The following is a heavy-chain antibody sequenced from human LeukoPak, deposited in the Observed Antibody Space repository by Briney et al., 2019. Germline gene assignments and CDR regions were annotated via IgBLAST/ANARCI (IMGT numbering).Heavy chain of an antibody. V-gene: IGHV4-39*07. CDR3: ARDGPYYDFWSGYYTRYFDY. Sequence: SETLSLTCTVSGGSISNSSYYWGWIRQPPGKGLEWIGSIYYSGSTYYNPSLKSRVTISVDTSKNQFSLKLSSVTAADTAVYYCARDGPYYDFWSGYYTRYFDYWGQGTLVTVSS. CDR1: GGSISNSSYY. J-gene: IGHJ4*02. CDR2: IYYSGST. D-gene: IGHD3-3*01.